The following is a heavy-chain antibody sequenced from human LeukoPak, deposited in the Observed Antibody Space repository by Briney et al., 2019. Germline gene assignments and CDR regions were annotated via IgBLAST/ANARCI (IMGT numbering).Heavy chain of an antibody. J-gene: IGHJ6*02. CDR2: ISAYNGNT. CDR3: ARDRITMVRGVISFDYYYGMDV. V-gene: IGHV1-18*01. CDR1: GYTFTSYG. D-gene: IGHD3-10*01. Sequence: GASVKVSCKASGYTFTSYGISWVRQAPGQGLEWMGRISAYNGNTNYAQKLQGRVTMTTDTSTSTAYMELRSLRSDDTAVYYCARDRITMVRGVISFDYYYGMDVWGQGTTVTVSS.